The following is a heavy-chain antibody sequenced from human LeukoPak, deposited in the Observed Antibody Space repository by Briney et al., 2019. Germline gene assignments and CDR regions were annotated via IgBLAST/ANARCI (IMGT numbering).Heavy chain of an antibody. J-gene: IGHJ4*02. V-gene: IGHV5-51*01. CDR3: ARLEVVPAAMRKGGSGWYGEPAPY. CDR2: IYPGDSDT. Sequence: GESLKISCKGSGYSFTSYWIGWLRQMPGKGLEWMGIIYPGDSDTRYSPSFQGQVTISADKSISTAYLQWSSLKASDTAMYYCARLEVVPAAMRKGGSGWYGEPAPYWGQGTLVTVSS. CDR1: GYSFTSYW. D-gene: IGHD2-2*01.